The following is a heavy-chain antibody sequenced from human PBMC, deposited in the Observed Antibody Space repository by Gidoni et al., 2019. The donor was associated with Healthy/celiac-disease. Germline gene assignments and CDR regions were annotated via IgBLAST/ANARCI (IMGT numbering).Heavy chain of an antibody. J-gene: IGHJ3*02. D-gene: IGHD2-15*01. CDR1: GFTFSSYA. Sequence: EVQLLESGGGLVQPGGSLRLSCAASGFTFSSYAMSWVRQAPGKGLEWVSAISGSGGSTYYADSVKGRFTISRDNSKNTLYLQMNSLRAEDTAVYYCAKDRVVVVAATSSVIIEDAFDIWGQGTMVTVSS. CDR3: AKDRVVVVAATSSVIIEDAFDI. CDR2: ISGSGGST. V-gene: IGHV3-23*01.